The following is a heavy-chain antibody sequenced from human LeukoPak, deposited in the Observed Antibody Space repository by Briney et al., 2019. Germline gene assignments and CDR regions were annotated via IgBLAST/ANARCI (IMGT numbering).Heavy chain of an antibody. Sequence: GGSLRLSCAASGFTFSSYAMSWVRQAPGKGLEWVSAISGSGGSTYYADSVKGRFTVSRDNSKNTLYLQMNSLRAEDTAVYYCAKGPTAHDAFDIWGQGTMVTVSS. J-gene: IGHJ3*02. V-gene: IGHV3-23*01. D-gene: IGHD4-17*01. CDR2: ISGSGGST. CDR3: AKGPTAHDAFDI. CDR1: GFTFSSYA.